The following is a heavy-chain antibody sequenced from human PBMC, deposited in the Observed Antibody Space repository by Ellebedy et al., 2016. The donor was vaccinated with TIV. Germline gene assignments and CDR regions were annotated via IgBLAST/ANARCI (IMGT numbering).Heavy chain of an antibody. J-gene: IGHJ5*02. CDR1: GFTFSSYA. CDR3: ARATNTYYDILTGNWFDP. CDR2: ISSSSSTI. D-gene: IGHD3-9*01. V-gene: IGHV3-48*04. Sequence: GGSLRLXXAASGFTFSSYAMNWVRQAPGKGLEWVSYISSSSSTIYYADSVKGRFTISRDNAKNSLYLQMNSLRAEDTAVYYCARATNTYYDILTGNWFDPWGQGTLVTVSS.